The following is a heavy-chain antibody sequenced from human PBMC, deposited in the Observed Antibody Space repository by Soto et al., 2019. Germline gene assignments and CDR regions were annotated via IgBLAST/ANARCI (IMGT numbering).Heavy chain of an antibody. CDR3: ARVYCSSTSCRGSWFDP. V-gene: IGHV3-21*01. D-gene: IGHD2-2*01. CDR2: ISSSSSYI. Sequence: GGSLRLSCAASGFTFSSYSMNWVRQAPGKGLEWVSSISSSSSYIYYADSVKGRFTISRDNAKNSLYLQMNSLRAEDTAVYYCARVYCSSTSCRGSWFDPWGQGTLVTVYS. CDR1: GFTFSSYS. J-gene: IGHJ5*02.